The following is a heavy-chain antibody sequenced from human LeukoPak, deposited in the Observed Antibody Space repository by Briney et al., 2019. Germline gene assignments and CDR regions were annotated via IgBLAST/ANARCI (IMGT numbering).Heavy chain of an antibody. J-gene: IGHJ4*02. CDR2: TNPNSGGT. V-gene: IGHV1-2*06. CDR3: ARGPITIFGVVILHDY. D-gene: IGHD3-3*01. CDR1: GYTITGYY. Sequence: ASEKVSCKASGYTITGYYMDRVRQATGQWLEWMGRTNPNSGGTNYAQKFQGRVTMTRDTSISTAYMELSRLRSDDTAVYYCARGPITIFGVVILHDYWGQGTLVTVSS.